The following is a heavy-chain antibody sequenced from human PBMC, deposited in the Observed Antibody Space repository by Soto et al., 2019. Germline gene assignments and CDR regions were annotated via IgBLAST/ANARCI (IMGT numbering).Heavy chain of an antibody. J-gene: IGHJ4*02. V-gene: IGHV1-69*13. CDR2: IIPIFGTA. Sequence: SVKVSCKASGGTFSSYAISWVRQAPGQGLEWMGGIIPIFGTANYAQKFQGRVTITADESTSTAYMELSSLRSEDTAVYYCARAPEGGYSSGWYPRYWGQGTLVTVSS. CDR3: ARAPEGGYSSGWYPRY. CDR1: GGTFSSYA. D-gene: IGHD6-19*01.